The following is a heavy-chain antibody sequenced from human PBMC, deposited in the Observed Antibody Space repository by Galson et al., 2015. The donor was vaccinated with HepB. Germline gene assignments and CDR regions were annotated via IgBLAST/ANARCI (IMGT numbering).Heavy chain of an antibody. CDR3: ARNVTMIRGRVRFDSFDV. D-gene: IGHD3-10*01. J-gene: IGHJ3*01. CDR2: IYYSGST. V-gene: IGHV4-38-2*02. Sequence: SLTCNVLNHFINSHYYWVWIRQSPGKGLVWIGSIYYSGSTHFSPSLRRRITMAVDTSKNQFSLELNSVTAADSAIYFCARNVTMIRGRVRFDSFDVWGPGTIVTVST. CDR1: NHFINSHYY.